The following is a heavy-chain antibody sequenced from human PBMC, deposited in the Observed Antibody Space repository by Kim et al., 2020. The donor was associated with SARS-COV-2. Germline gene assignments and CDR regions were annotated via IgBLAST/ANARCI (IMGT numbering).Heavy chain of an antibody. CDR3: AKSSSSVLVYPAYYFDY. CDR2: ISWNSGSI. V-gene: IGHV3-9*01. J-gene: IGHJ4*02. Sequence: GGSLRLSCAASGFTFGDYAMHWVRQAPGKGLEWVSGISWNSGSIGYADSVKDRFTISRDNAKNSLYLQMNSLRAEDTALYYCAKSSSSVLVYPAYYFDYWGQGTLVTVSS. D-gene: IGHD6-6*01. CDR1: GFTFGDYA.